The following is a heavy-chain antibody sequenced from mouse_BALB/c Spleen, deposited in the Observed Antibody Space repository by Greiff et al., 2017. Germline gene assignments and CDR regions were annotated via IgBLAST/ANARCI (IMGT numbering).Heavy chain of an antibody. D-gene: IGHD2-14*01. CDR2: INPSTGYT. CDR1: GYTFTSYW. J-gene: IGHJ4*01. Sequence: VKLQESGAELARPGASVKLSCKASGYTFTSYWMQWVKQRPGQGLEWIGYINPSTGYTEYNQKFKDKATLTADKSSSTAYMQLSSLTSEDSAVYYCARRGYYYAMDYWGQGTSVTVSS. V-gene: IGHV1-4*01. CDR3: ARRGYYYAMDY.